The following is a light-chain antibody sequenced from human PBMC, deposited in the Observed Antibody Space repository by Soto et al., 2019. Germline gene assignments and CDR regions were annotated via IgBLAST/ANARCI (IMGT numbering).Light chain of an antibody. CDR3: QHYNTSPPIT. J-gene: IGKJ5*01. CDR1: RSVKSTS. V-gene: IGKV3-20*01. Sequence: VLSQSPGTLSLSPGERATLSCRAGRSVKSTSLVWYQQKPAQAPRLLIYGASSRATGIPGRFSGGGSGTDFTLTISRLEPEDFAVYYCQHYNTSPPITFGQGTLLEVK. CDR2: GAS.